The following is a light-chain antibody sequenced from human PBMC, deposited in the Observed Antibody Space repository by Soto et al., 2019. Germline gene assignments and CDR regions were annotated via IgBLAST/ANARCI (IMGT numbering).Light chain of an antibody. CDR2: EVT. CDR1: SRDVGAYNS. V-gene: IGLV2-8*01. CDR3: NSYAGNNNVV. J-gene: IGLJ2*01. Sequence: QSDLTQPPSASGSPGQSVTISCTGTSRDVGAYNSVSWYQQHPGEVPKLLIYEVTQRPSGVPNRFSGSKSGNTASLTVSGLQAGDEADYYWNSYAGNNNVVRGGGTKLTVL.